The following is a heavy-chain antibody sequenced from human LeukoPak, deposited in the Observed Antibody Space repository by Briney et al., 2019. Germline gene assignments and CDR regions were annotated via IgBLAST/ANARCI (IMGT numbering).Heavy chain of an antibody. Sequence: SETLSLTCTVSGGSISSGSYYWSWIRQPAGKGLEWIGRIYTSGSTNYNPSLKSRVTISVDTSKNQFSLKLSSVTAADTAVYYCARGEGELSLYRGQGTLVTVSS. J-gene: IGHJ4*02. V-gene: IGHV4-61*02. CDR2: IYTSGST. D-gene: IGHD3-16*02. CDR1: GGSISSGSYY. CDR3: ARGEGELSLY.